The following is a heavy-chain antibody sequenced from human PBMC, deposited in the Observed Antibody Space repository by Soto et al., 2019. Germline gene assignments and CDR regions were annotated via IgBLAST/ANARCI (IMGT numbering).Heavy chain of an antibody. CDR3: ARGLRSSYYDSSGYYYFGY. J-gene: IGHJ4*02. D-gene: IGHD3-22*01. CDR1: GGSFSGYY. V-gene: IGHV4-34*01. Sequence: SETLSLTCAVYGGSFSGYYWSWIRQPPGKGLEWIGEINHSGSTNYNPSLKSRVTISVDTSKNQFPLKLSSVTAADTAVYYCARGLRSSYYDSSGYYYFGYWGQGTLVTVSS. CDR2: INHSGST.